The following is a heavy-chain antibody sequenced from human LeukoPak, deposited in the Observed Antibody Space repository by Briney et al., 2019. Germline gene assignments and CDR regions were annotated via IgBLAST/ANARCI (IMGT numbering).Heavy chain of an antibody. Sequence: PGGSLRLSCVASGFIFDNYALSWVRQAPGKGLEWVSGISGSADNTYYADSVKGRFTISRDISKNTVYLQMNNLRVDDTAVYYCAKDLHWGFDYWGQGTLVTVSS. CDR2: ISGSADNT. J-gene: IGHJ4*02. D-gene: IGHD7-27*01. V-gene: IGHV3-23*01. CDR1: GFIFDNYA. CDR3: AKDLHWGFDY.